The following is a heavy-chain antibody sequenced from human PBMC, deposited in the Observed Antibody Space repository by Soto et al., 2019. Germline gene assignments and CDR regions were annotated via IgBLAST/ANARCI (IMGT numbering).Heavy chain of an antibody. J-gene: IGHJ6*02. CDR1: GFTFSSYA. CDR2: ISYDGSNK. V-gene: IGHV3-30-3*01. CDR3: ARPNQRITIYV. D-gene: IGHD3-9*01. Sequence: QVQLVESGGGVVQPGRSLRLSCAASGFTFSSYAMHWVRKAPGKGLEWVAVISYDGSNKYYADSVKGRFTISRDNSKNTLYLQMNSLRAEDTAVYYCARPNQRITIYVWGQGNTVTVSS.